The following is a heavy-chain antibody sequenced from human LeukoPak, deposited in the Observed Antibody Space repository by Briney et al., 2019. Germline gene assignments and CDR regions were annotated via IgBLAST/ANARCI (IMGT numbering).Heavy chain of an antibody. D-gene: IGHD3-22*01. V-gene: IGHV3-30-3*01. CDR1: GFTFSSYA. CDR3: ARGSNYDEVDY. CDR2: ISYDGSNK. Sequence: GGSLRLSCAASGFTFSSYAMSWVRQAPGKGLEWVAVISYDGSNKYYADSVKGRFTISRDNSKNTLYLQMNSLRAEDTAVYYCARGSNYDEVDYWGQGTLVTVSS. J-gene: IGHJ4*02.